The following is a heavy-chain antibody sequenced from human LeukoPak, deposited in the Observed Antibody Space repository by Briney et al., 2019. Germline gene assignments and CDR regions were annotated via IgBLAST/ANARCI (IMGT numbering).Heavy chain of an antibody. Sequence: GGSLRLSCEASGFXFSSNWIHWVRQAPGKGLAWVSRINSDGSTTTYADSVEGRFTISRDNSKNTLYLHMKSLRVEDTAVYYCARGPDGYNSHFDYWGQGTLVTVSS. D-gene: IGHD5-24*01. CDR3: ARGPDGYNSHFDY. J-gene: IGHJ4*02. CDR1: GFXFSSNW. CDR2: INSDGSTT. V-gene: IGHV3-74*01.